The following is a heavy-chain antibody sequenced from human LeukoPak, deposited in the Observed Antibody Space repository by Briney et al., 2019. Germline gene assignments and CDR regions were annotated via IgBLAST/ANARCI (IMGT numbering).Heavy chain of an antibody. Sequence: GRSLRLSCAASGFTFSSYGMHWVRQAPGKGLEWVAVIWYDGSNKYYADSVKGRFTISRDNSKNTLYLQMNSLRAEDTAVYYCAKGSRVRSHTWGYYFDYWGQGTLVTVSS. D-gene: IGHD3-16*01. CDR1: GFTFSSYG. J-gene: IGHJ4*02. CDR2: IWYDGSNK. V-gene: IGHV3-33*06. CDR3: AKGSRVRSHTWGYYFDY.